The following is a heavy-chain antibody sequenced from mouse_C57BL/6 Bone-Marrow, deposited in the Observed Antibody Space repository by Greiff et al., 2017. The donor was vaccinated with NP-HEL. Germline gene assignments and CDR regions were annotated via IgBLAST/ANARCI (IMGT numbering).Heavy chain of an antibody. J-gene: IGHJ4*01. CDR1: GYTFTDYY. V-gene: IGHV1-26*01. CDR2: INPNNGGT. Sequence: EVQLQQSGPELVKPGASVKISCKASGYTFTDYYMNWVKQSHGKSLEWIGDINPNNGGTSYNQKFKGKATLTVDKSSSTAYMELRSLTSKDSAVYDCASGGSYAMDYWGQGTSVTVSS. CDR3: ASGGSYAMDY.